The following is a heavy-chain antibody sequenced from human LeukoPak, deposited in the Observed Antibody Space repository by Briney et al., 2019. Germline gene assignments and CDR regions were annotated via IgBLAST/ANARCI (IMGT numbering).Heavy chain of an antibody. CDR1: GYSFTTYW. Sequence: GESLKISCRGSGYSFTTYWIGWVRQMPGKGLEWMGIIYPGDPDTRYSPSFQGQVTISADKSINTAYLQWSSLKASDTAMYYCARSAVPAVITSYYWYFDLWGRGTLVTVSS. CDR3: ARSAVPAVITSYYWYFDL. CDR2: IYPGDPDT. J-gene: IGHJ2*01. V-gene: IGHV5-51*01. D-gene: IGHD2-2*01.